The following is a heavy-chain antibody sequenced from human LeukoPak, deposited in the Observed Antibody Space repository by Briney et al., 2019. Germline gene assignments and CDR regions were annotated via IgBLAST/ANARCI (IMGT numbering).Heavy chain of an antibody. CDR2: IIPIFGTA. J-gene: IGHJ3*02. CDR1: GGTFSSYA. V-gene: IGHV1-69*13. Sequence: SVKVSCKASGGTFSSYAISWVRQAPGQGLEWMGGIIPIFGTANYAQKFQGRVTITADESTSTAYMELSSLRSEDTAVYYCAKTLRRLYSSTSGWDIWGQGTMVTVSS. CDR3: AKTLRRLYSSTSGWDI. D-gene: IGHD6-13*01.